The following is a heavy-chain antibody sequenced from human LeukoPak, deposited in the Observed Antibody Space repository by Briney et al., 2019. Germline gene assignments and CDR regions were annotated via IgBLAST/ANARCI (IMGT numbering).Heavy chain of an antibody. D-gene: IGHD4-23*01. CDR2: IWYDGSNK. Sequence: GGSLRLSCAASGFTFSSYGMHWVRQAPGKGLEWVAVIWYDGSNKYYADSVKGRFTISRDNAKNSLYLQMNSLRAEDTAVYYCARDHDYGGNPIDYWGQGTLVTVSS. V-gene: IGHV3-33*01. J-gene: IGHJ4*02. CDR3: ARDHDYGGNPIDY. CDR1: GFTFSSYG.